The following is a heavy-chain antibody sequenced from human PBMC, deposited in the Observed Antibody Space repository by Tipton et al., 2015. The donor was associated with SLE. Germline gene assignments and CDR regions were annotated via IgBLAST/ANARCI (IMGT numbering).Heavy chain of an antibody. J-gene: IGHJ3*02. Sequence: LRLSCTVSGGSISSSSYYWGWIRQPPGKGLEWIGSIYYSGSTYYNPSLKSRVTISVDTSKNQFSLKLSSVTAADTAVYYCARESGPGGYYDSSGYRSAFDIWGQGTMVTVSS. CDR1: GGSISSSSYY. V-gene: IGHV4-39*07. D-gene: IGHD3-22*01. CDR2: IYYSGST. CDR3: ARESGPGGYYDSSGYRSAFDI.